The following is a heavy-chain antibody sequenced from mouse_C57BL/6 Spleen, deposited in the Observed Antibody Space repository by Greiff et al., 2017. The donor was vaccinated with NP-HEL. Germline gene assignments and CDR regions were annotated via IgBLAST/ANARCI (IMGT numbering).Heavy chain of an antibody. CDR3: ARHDGNYDMDY. D-gene: IGHD1-1*01. CDR2: ISSGGSYT. V-gene: IGHV5-6*01. J-gene: IGHJ4*01. Sequence: EVQLVESGGDLVKPGGSLKLSCAASGFTFSSYGMSWVRQTPDKRLEWVATISSGGSYTYYPDSVKGRFTISRDNAKNTLYLQMSSLKSEDTAMYYCARHDGNYDMDYWGQGTSVTVSS. CDR1: GFTFSSYG.